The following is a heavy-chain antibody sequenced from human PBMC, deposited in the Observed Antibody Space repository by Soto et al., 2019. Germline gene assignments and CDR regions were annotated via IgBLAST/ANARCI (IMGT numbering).Heavy chain of an antibody. Sequence: SETLSLTCAVSGGSITSANWWTWVRQPPGGGLEWIGEISHSWITNYKASLKSRVTMSVDKTKNDVSLKLTSVTAADTAVYYCARVLRGWFDPWGQGTTVTVYS. CDR1: GGSITSANW. V-gene: IGHV4-4*02. CDR3: ARVLRGWFDP. J-gene: IGHJ5*02. CDR2: ISHSWIT.